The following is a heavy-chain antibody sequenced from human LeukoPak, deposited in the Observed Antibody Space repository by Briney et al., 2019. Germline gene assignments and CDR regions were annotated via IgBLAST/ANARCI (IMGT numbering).Heavy chain of an antibody. D-gene: IGHD2-15*01. J-gene: IGHJ6*02. CDR3: ARGLRSVVAATTLYYYGMDV. CDR2: INHSGST. Sequence: SETLSLTCAVYGGSFSGYYWSWIRQPPGKGLEWIGEINHSGSTNYNPTLKSRVTISVDTSKNQFFLKLSSVTAADTAVYYCARGLRSVVAATTLYYYGMDVWGQGTTVTVSS. CDR1: GGSFSGYY. V-gene: IGHV4-34*01.